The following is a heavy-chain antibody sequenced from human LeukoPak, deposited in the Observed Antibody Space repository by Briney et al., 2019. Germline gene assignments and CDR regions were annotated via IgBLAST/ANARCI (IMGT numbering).Heavy chain of an antibody. J-gene: IGHJ5*02. Sequence: PSETLSLTCTVSGGSINNYCWSWIRQPPGKGLEWIGYIYYSGSTTYNPSLKSRVTISVDTSKNQFSLKLSSMTAADTAVYYCARSDWMRWFDPWGQRTLVTVSS. CDR2: IYYSGST. D-gene: IGHD1-1*01. CDR3: ARSDWMRWFDP. V-gene: IGHV4-59*08. CDR1: GGSINNYC.